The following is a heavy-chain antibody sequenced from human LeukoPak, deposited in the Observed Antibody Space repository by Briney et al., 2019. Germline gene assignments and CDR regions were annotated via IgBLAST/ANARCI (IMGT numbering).Heavy chain of an antibody. CDR3: VHRSNNNLVYAFDI. CDR1: GFSLSTGGVT. CDR2: IYWDTDR. D-gene: IGHD2/OR15-2a*01. Sequence: SGPTLVNPTQTLTLTCTFTGFSLSTGGVTVGWIRQPPGKALEWLALIYWDTDRRYSPSLKNRLNITKDTSKNQVVLTISNMDPVDTATYYCVHRSNNNLVYAFDIWGQGTMVTVSS. J-gene: IGHJ3*02. V-gene: IGHV2-5*02.